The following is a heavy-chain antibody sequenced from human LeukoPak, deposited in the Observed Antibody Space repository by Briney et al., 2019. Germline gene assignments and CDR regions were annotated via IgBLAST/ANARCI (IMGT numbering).Heavy chain of an antibody. J-gene: IGHJ5*02. D-gene: IGHD3-10*01. CDR3: TTGHIYGSGSYYNPNWFDP. CDR1: GFTFSHAW. V-gene: IGHV3-15*01. CDR2: IKSKADGGTT. Sequence: GGSLRLSCATSGFTFSHAWMNWVRQAPGKGLEWVGRIKSKADGGTTDYAAPVKGRFTISRDDSKNTLFLHMNSLKTEDTALYYCTTGHIYGSGSYYNPNWFDPWGQGTLVTVSS.